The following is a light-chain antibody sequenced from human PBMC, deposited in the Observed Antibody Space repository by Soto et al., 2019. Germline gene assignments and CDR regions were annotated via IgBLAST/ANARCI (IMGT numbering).Light chain of an antibody. CDR2: QIS. J-gene: IGKJ1*01. CDR3: MQSSQYRS. Sequence: DIVLTQSPLRIAVTPGRPASFSCESSESLLHSDRNTYLSWLHQRPGQPPRLLIYQISERFSGVPDRFSGSGAGTNFTLSISRVEVEDVGTFFCMQSSQYRSFGQGNKVDIK. CDR1: ESLLHSDRNTY. V-gene: IGKV2-24*01.